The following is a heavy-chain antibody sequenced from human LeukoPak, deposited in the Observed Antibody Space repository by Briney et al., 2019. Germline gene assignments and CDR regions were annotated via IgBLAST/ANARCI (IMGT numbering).Heavy chain of an antibody. Sequence: PSQTLSLTCTVSGGSISSGSYYWSWIRQPAGKGLERIGRIYTSGSTNYNPSLKSRVTISVDTSKNQFSLKLSSVTAADTAVYYCARVEYSSSYYFDYWGQGTLVTVSS. CDR1: GGSISSGSYY. J-gene: IGHJ4*02. V-gene: IGHV4-61*02. CDR2: IYTSGST. D-gene: IGHD6-6*01. CDR3: ARVEYSSSYYFDY.